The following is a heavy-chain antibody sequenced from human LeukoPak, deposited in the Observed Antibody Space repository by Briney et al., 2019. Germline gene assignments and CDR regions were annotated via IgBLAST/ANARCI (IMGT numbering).Heavy chain of an antibody. V-gene: IGHV1-69*04. CDR3: ARVGGEDSSGWYDAFDI. CDR2: IIPILGIA. CDR1: GGTISREA. Sequence: SVKVSCKASGGTISREAISWVRQAPGQGLEWMGRIIPILGIANYAQKFQGRVTITADKSTSTAYMELSSLRSEDAAVYYCARVGGEDSSGWYDAFDICGQGTMVTVSS. J-gene: IGHJ3*02. D-gene: IGHD3-22*01.